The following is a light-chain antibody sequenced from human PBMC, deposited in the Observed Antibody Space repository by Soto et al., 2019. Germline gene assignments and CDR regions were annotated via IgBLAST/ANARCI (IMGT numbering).Light chain of an antibody. CDR3: QQYGGSPRT. Sequence: EIVLTQSPGTLSLSPGERATLSCRASQSVNNRYVAWYQQRPGQAPRLLIYGAFARAAGIPDRFSGSGSGTDFTLTIGRVEPEDFAVYYFQQYGGSPRTFGQGTKLEIK. CDR1: QSVNNRY. V-gene: IGKV3-20*01. CDR2: GAF. J-gene: IGKJ2*01.